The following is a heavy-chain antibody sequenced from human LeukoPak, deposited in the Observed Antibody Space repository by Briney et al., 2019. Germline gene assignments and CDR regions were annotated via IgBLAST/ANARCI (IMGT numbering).Heavy chain of an antibody. CDR3: ARGRTYGDYGGVLY. CDR2: IYYGGST. CDR1: GGSINSGGYY. D-gene: IGHD4-17*01. Sequence: KPSETLSLTCTVSGGSINSGGYYWSWIRQHPGKGLEWIGYIYYGGSTYYNPSLKSRVTISVDTSKSQFSLKLSSVTAADTAVYYCARGRTYGDYGGVLYWGQGTLVTVSS. J-gene: IGHJ4*02. V-gene: IGHV4-31*03.